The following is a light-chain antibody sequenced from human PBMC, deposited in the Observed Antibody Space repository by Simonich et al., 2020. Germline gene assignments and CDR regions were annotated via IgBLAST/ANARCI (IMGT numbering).Light chain of an antibody. CDR3: QQYNSYSRT. V-gene: IGKV1-17*03. J-gene: IGKJ1*01. CDR1: QGISNY. Sequence: DIQMTQSPSAMSASVGDRVTITCRASQGISNYLAWFQQKPGKVPKLLIYKASSLESGFPSRFSGSGSGTEFTLTISSLQPDDFATYYCQQYNSYSRTFGQGTKVEIK. CDR2: KAS.